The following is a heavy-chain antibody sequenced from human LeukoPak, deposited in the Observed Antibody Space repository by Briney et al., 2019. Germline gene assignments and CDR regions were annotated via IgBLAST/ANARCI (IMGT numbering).Heavy chain of an antibody. CDR3: AREAVAVGGSWFDP. CDR1: GGSFSGYY. Sequence: SETLSLTCGVFGGSFSGYYWSWIRQPPGQGLEWIGEINLSGNTNYNPSLKSRVSISVDTSKNQFSLHLTSVTAADTAVYYCAREAVAVGGSWFDPWGQGTLVTVSS. V-gene: IGHV4-34*01. J-gene: IGHJ5*02. D-gene: IGHD6-19*01. CDR2: INLSGNT.